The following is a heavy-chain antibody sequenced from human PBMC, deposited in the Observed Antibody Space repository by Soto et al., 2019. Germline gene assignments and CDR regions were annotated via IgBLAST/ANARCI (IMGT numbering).Heavy chain of an antibody. J-gene: IGHJ6*02. Sequence: QVQLVQSGAEVKKPGASVKVSCKASGYTFTSYYMHWVRQAPGQGLEWMGIINPSGGSTSYAQKIQGRITMTRDTSTSTVYMELSSLRSEDTAVYYCATASGIYEGGMDVWGQGTTVTVSS. D-gene: IGHD1-26*01. CDR1: GYTFTSYY. CDR3: ATASGIYEGGMDV. V-gene: IGHV1-46*01. CDR2: INPSGGST.